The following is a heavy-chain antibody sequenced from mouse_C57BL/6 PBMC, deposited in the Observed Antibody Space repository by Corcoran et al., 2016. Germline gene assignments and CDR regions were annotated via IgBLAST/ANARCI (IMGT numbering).Heavy chain of an antibody. V-gene: IGHV9-3*01. J-gene: IGHJ1*03. CDR2: INTYSGVP. CDR3: ARGGDFGDSWYFDV. D-gene: IGHD2-13*01. CDR1: GYTFTTYG. Sequence: QIQLVQSGPELKKPGETVKISCKASGYTFTTYGMSWVKQAPGKGLKWMGWINTYSGVPTYADDFKGRFAFSFETSASTAYLQINNLKNEDTATYFCARGGDFGDSWYFDVWGTGTTVTVSS.